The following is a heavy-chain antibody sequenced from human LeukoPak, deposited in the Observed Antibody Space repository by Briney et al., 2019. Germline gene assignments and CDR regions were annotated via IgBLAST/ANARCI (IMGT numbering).Heavy chain of an antibody. V-gene: IGHV3-23*01. D-gene: IGHD3-3*01. J-gene: IGHJ5*02. CDR1: GFTFSSYA. CDR3: ARDAYYDFWSGYTANWFDP. CDR2: ISGSGGST. Sequence: PGGSLRLSCAASGFTFSSYAMSWVRQAPGKGLEWVSAISGSGGSTYYADSVKGRFTISRDNAKNSLYLQMNSLRAEDTAVYYCARDAYYDFWSGYTANWFDPWGQGTLVTVSS.